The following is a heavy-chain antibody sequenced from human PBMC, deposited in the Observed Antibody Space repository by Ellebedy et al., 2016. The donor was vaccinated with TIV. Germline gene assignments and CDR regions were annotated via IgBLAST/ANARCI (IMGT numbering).Heavy chain of an antibody. Sequence: PGGSLRLSCAASGFSFSSYAMSWVRQAPGKGLEWVSGIVGSGGSRYADSVKGRFTISRDNSKSTLDLQMSSLRAEATAVYYCAKDRTPGDGYWVFDFWGQGTLVTVST. CDR2: IVGSGGSR. D-gene: IGHD5-18*01. CDR1: GFSFSSYA. V-gene: IGHV3-23*01. CDR3: AKDRTPGDGYWVFDF. J-gene: IGHJ4*02.